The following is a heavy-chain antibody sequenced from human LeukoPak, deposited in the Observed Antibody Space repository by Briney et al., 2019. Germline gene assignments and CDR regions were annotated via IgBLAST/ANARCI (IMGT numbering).Heavy chain of an antibody. V-gene: IGHV1-2*02. Sequence: GASVKVSCKSSGYIFTDYYMHWVRQAPGQGLEWMGWINPNSGATNSAQKFQGRVTMTRDTSISTAYMELSRLRSDDTAMYYCARDGNFDYWGQGTLVTVSS. CDR2: INPNSGAT. CDR3: ARDGNFDY. D-gene: IGHD1-1*01. CDR1: GYIFTDYY. J-gene: IGHJ4*02.